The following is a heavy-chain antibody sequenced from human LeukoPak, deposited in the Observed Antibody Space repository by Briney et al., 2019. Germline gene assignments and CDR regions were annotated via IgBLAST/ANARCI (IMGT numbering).Heavy chain of an antibody. D-gene: IGHD2-15*01. CDR2: ISAYNGNT. CDR3: ARMVASYFDY. Sequence: ASVKVSCKASGYTFTSYVISWVRQAPGQGLEWMGRISAYNGNTNYAQKLQGRVTMTTDTSTSTAYVELRSLRSDDTAVYYCARMVASYFDYWGQGTLVTVSS. CDR1: GYTFTSYV. J-gene: IGHJ4*02. V-gene: IGHV1-18*01.